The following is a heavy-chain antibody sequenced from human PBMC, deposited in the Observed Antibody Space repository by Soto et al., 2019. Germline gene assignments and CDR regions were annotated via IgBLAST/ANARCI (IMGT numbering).Heavy chain of an antibody. CDR1: GGSFSGYY. CDR3: ARGSGWYTYYYYYYMDV. J-gene: IGHJ6*03. D-gene: IGHD2-2*02. Sequence: SETLSLTCAFYGGSFSGYYWSLIRQPPGKGLEWIGEINHSGSTNYNPSLKSRVTISVDTSKNQFSLKLSSVTAADTAVYYCARGSGWYTYYYYYYMDVWGKGTTVTVSS. CDR2: INHSGST. V-gene: IGHV4-34*01.